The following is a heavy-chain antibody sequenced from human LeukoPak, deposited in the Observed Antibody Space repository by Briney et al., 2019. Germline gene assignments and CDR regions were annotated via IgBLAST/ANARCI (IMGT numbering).Heavy chain of an antibody. J-gene: IGHJ5*02. CDR3: ARHLVRGSYYVSFFGWFDP. D-gene: IGHD1-26*01. CDR2: INHSGST. V-gene: IGHV4-34*01. CDR1: GGSFSGYY. Sequence: SETLSLTCAVYGGSFSGYYWSWIRQPPGKGLEWIGEINHSGSTNYNPSLKSRVTISVDTSKNQFSLKPSSVTAANTAVYYCARHLVRGSYYVSFFGWFDPWGQGTLVTVSS.